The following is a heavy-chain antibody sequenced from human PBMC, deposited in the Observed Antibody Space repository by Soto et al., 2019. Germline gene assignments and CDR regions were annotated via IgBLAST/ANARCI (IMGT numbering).Heavy chain of an antibody. CDR1: GFTFSSYG. CDR3: AKDGGLNGSYYVSSSYYFDY. J-gene: IGHJ4*02. CDR2: ISYDGSNT. D-gene: IGHD1-26*01. Sequence: QVQLVESGGGVVQPGRSLRLSCVASGFTFSSYGMHWVRQAPGKGLEWVAIISYDGSNTYYADSVKGRFTISRDNSKNTLYLQMTSLRAEDTSVYYCAKDGGLNGSYYVSSSYYFDYWGQGNLVTVSS. V-gene: IGHV3-30*18.